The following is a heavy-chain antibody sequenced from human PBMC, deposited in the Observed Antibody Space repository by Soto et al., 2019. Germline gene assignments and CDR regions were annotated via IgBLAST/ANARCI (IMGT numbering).Heavy chain of an antibody. D-gene: IGHD3-22*01. CDR1: GGTFSSYA. CDR3: ARDYYDSSGNATDDY. J-gene: IGHJ4*02. V-gene: IGHV1-69*01. CDR2: IIPIFGTA. Sequence: VKVSCKASGGTFSSYAISWVRQAPGQGLEWMGGIIPIFGTANYAQKFQGRVTITADESTSTAYMELSSLRSEDTAVYYCARDYYDSSGNATDDYWGQGTLVTVSS.